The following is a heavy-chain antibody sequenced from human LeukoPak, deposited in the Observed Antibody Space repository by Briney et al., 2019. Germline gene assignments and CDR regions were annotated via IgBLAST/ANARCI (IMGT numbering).Heavy chain of an antibody. J-gene: IGHJ6*02. Sequence: ASVKVSCKASGYTFTNYGISWVRQAPGQGLEWMGWISAYNGNTNYAQKLQGRVTMTTDTSTRTAYMELRSLRSDDTAVYYCARASVYYDFWSGYYTGMAYYYYGMDVWGQGTTVTVSS. V-gene: IGHV1-18*01. CDR3: ARASVYYDFWSGYYTGMAYYYYGMDV. D-gene: IGHD3-3*01. CDR2: ISAYNGNT. CDR1: GYTFTNYG.